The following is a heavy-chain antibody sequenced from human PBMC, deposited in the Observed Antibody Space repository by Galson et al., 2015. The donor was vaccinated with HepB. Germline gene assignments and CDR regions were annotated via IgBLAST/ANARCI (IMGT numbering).Heavy chain of an antibody. J-gene: IGHJ4*02. CDR3: ASRHSYFRSGTWYNVSDY. CDR1: GYSFRDYW. Sequence: SGAEVKKPGESLKISCKASGYSFRDYWIGWVRQMPGKGLEWMGRIDPSDSYTDYSPSFRGHVTFTADKSITTAYLQWSSLKASDTAMYYCASRHSYFRSGTWYNVSDYWGQGTLVTVSS. D-gene: IGHD3-10*01. CDR2: IDPSDSYT. V-gene: IGHV5-10-1*01.